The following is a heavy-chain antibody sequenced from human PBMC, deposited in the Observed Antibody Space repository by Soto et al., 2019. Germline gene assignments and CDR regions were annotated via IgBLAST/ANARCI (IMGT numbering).Heavy chain of an antibody. CDR2: INPSSGNT. D-gene: IGHD1-1*01. Sequence: QVQLVQSGAEVKKPGASVKVSCKASGYSFTRHDINWVRQAPGQGLEWMGWINPSSGNTGYAQRFLGRLTLTTATSTRTAYMDLSGLKAEGTAIFYCAREGILFSGAIVFYAMEVWGQGTTVTVPS. CDR1: GYSFTRHD. CDR3: AREGILFSGAIVFYAMEV. J-gene: IGHJ6*02. V-gene: IGHV1-8*01.